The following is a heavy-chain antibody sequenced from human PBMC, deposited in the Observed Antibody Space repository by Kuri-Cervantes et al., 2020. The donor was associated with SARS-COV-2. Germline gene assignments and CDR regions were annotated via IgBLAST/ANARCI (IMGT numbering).Heavy chain of an antibody. D-gene: IGHD3-3*01. J-gene: IGHJ3*02. CDR3: ARGSFARFLEWFPDAFDI. CDR1: GYNFSEYY. Sequence: ASVKVSCKSSGYNFSEYYVHWVRQAPGQGLEWVGWINPDTGATKFAQKFQGRVTMTRDTSISTAYMELSRLRSDDTAVYYCARGSFARFLEWFPDAFDIWGQGTMVTVSS. CDR2: INPDTGAT. V-gene: IGHV1-2*02.